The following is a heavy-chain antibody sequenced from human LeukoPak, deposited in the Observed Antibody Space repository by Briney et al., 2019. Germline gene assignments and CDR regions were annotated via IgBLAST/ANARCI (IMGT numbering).Heavy chain of an antibody. Sequence: GGSLRLSCAASGFTFSSYAMHWVRQAPGKGLEWVAVISYDGSNKYYADSVKGRFTISRDNSKNTLYLQMNSLRAEDTAVYYCARGRRVLLWFGESYYYDYWGQGTLVTVSS. CDR3: ARGRRVLLWFGESYYYDY. D-gene: IGHD3-10*01. CDR2: ISYDGSNK. CDR1: GFTFSSYA. J-gene: IGHJ4*02. V-gene: IGHV3-30*04.